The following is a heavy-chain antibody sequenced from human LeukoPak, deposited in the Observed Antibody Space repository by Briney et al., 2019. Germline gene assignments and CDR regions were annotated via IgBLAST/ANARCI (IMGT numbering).Heavy chain of an antibody. CDR1: GGSISGSGYY. V-gene: IGHV4-39*01. CDR3: ASSTPLGMTTVTS. D-gene: IGHD4-17*01. Sequence: PSETLSLACTVSGGSISGSGYYWVWIRQPPGKGLEWIATIYYKGNTYYNPSLKSRVTISVDTSKNQFSLKLSSVTAADTAVYYCASSTPLGMTTVTSWGQGTLVTVSS. J-gene: IGHJ5*02. CDR2: IYYKGNT.